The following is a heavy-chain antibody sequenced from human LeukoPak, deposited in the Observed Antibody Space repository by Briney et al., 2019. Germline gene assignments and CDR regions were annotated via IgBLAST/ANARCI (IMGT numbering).Heavy chain of an antibody. D-gene: IGHD3-22*01. J-gene: IGHJ5*02. CDR2: ISAYNGNT. Sequence: ASVKVSCKASGYTFTSYGISWVRQAPGQGLEWMGWISAYNGNTNYAQKLQGRVTMTTDTSTNTAYMELRSLRSDDTAVYYCARDDYYDSSGYLNPWGHGTLVTVSS. CDR3: ARDDYYDSSGYLNP. V-gene: IGHV1-18*01. CDR1: GYTFTSYG.